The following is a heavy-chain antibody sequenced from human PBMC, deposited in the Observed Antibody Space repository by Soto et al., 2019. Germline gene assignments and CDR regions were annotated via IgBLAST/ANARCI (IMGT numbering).Heavy chain of an antibody. CDR1: GYSFTSYC. D-gene: IGHD5-12*01. CDR3: ARQPADSGYDIYYYYGMDV. V-gene: IGHV5-51*01. Sequence: PGESLKISCKGSGYSFTSYCIGWVRQMPGKGLEWMGIIYPGDSDTRYSPSFQGQVTISADKSISTAYLQWSSLKASDTAMYYCARQPADSGYDIYYYYGMDVWGQGTTVTVSS. CDR2: IYPGDSDT. J-gene: IGHJ6*02.